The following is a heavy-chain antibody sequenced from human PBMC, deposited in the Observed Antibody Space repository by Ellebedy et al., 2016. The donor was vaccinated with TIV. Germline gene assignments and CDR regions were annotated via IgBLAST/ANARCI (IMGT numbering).Heavy chain of an antibody. Sequence: MPSETLSLTCTVSGGSISRSTYYWAWIRQPPGKGLECIGSINYSGNTYYTPSLKSRVTLSLDTSKNQFSLDLSSVTAADTATYSCARDLGRYGMDVWGQGTTVTVSS. J-gene: IGHJ6*02. CDR2: INYSGNT. CDR1: GGSISRSTYY. V-gene: IGHV4-39*07. CDR3: ARDLGRYGMDV.